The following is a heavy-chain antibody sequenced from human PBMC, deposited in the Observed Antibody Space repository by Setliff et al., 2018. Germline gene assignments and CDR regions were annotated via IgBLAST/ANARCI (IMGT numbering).Heavy chain of an antibody. CDR2: INPNSGGT. V-gene: IGHV1-2*06. J-gene: IGHJ4*02. Sequence: GASVKVSCKASGYTFTGYYMHWVRQAPGQGLEWMGRINPNSGGTNYAQKFQGRVTMTRDTSISTAYMELSRLRSDDTAVYYCARGGLKDILTGLYDYWGQGTLVTVSS. D-gene: IGHD3-9*01. CDR3: ARGGLKDILTGLYDY. CDR1: GYTFTGYY.